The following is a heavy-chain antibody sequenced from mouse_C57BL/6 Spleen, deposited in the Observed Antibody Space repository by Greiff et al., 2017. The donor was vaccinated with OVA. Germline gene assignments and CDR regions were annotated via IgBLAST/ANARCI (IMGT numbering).Heavy chain of an antibody. CDR3: ARNDYGSSYDDSMDY. CDR2: IYPGDGDT. D-gene: IGHD1-1*01. J-gene: IGHJ4*01. V-gene: IGHV1-82*01. Sequence: VQLMESGPELVKPGASVKISCKASGYAFSSSWMNWVKQRPGKGLEWIGRIYPGDGDTNYNGKFKGKATLTADKSSSTAYMQLSSLTSEDSAVYFGARNDYGSSYDDSMDYWGQGTSVTVSS. CDR1: GYAFSSSW.